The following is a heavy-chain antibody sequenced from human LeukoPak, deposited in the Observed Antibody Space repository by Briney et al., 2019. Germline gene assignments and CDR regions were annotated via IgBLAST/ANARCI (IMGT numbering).Heavy chain of an antibody. V-gene: IGHV1-2*02. Sequence: GASVKVSCKASGYTFTGYYMHWVRQAPGQGLEWMGWINPNSGGTNYAQKFQGRVTMTRDTSISTAYMELSRLRSDDTAVYYCARGDVRNYYDSSWDYWGQGTLVTVSS. CDR2: INPNSGGT. J-gene: IGHJ4*02. CDR1: GYTFTGYY. D-gene: IGHD3-22*01. CDR3: ARGDVRNYYDSSWDY.